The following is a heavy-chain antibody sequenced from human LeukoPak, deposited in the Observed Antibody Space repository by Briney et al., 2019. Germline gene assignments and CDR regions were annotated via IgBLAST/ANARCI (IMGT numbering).Heavy chain of an antibody. V-gene: IGHV4-4*07. D-gene: IGHD5-12*01. CDR2: IYTSGST. CDR3: ARVGQEYSGYASWY. CDR1: GDSISSYY. Sequence: SETLSLTCSVSGDSISSYYWSWLRQPAGKGLEWIGRIYTSGSTNYNPSLKSRVTMSVDTSKNQFSLKLSSVTAADTAVYYCARVGQEYSGYASWYWGQGTLVTVSS. J-gene: IGHJ4*02.